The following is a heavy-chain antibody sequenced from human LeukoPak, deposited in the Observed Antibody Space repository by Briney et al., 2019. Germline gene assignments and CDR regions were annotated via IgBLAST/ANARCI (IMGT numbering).Heavy chain of an antibody. J-gene: IGHJ6*03. CDR2: IYYSGST. CDR1: GGSISSFY. CDR3: ARHARDIDMGSPYYYYHMDV. D-gene: IGHD1-26*01. Sequence: SETLSLTCTVSGGSISSFYWSWIRQPPGKGLEWIGYIYYSGSTNYNPSLKSRVTISVDTSKNQFSLRLRPVTAADTAVYYCARHARDIDMGSPYYYYHMDVWGKGTTVTISS. V-gene: IGHV4-59*01.